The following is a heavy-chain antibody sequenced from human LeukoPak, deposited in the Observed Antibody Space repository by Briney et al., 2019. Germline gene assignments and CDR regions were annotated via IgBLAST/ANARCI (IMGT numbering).Heavy chain of an antibody. CDR2: ISSSSSTI. CDR3: ARSIHY. Sequence: GGSLRLSCAASGFTFSSYAMNWVRQAPGKGLEWISYISSSSSTIYYADSVKGRFTISRDNAKNSLYLQMNRLRDEDTAVYYCARSIHYWGQGTLVTVSS. V-gene: IGHV3-48*02. J-gene: IGHJ4*02. CDR1: GFTFSSYA.